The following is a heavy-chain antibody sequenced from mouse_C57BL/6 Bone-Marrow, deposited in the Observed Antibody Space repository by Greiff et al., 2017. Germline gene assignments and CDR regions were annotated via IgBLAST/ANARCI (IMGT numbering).Heavy chain of an antibody. Sequence: EVQLVESEGGLVQPGSSMKLSCTASGFTFSDYYMAWVRQVPEKGLEWVANINYDGSSTYYLDSLKSRFIISRDNAKNILYLQMSSLKSEDTATYYCAGGAYDGYAMDYWGQGTSVTVSS. J-gene: IGHJ4*01. CDR3: AGGAYDGYAMDY. V-gene: IGHV5-16*01. CDR2: INYDGSST. CDR1: GFTFSDYY. D-gene: IGHD2-3*01.